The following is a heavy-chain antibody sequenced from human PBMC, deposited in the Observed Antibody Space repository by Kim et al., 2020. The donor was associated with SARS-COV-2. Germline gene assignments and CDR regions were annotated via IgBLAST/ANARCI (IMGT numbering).Heavy chain of an antibody. CDR3: VRDRYTSGSG. Sequence: GGSLRLSCAASGFTFSNSWMNWVRQAPGKGLEWVANINDDGSEKYYVDSVKGRFTVSRDNAKNSLYLQMNSLRAEDTALYYCVRDRYTSGSGWGQATLGT. J-gene: IGHJ4*02. D-gene: IGHD6-19*01. CDR2: INDDGSEK. CDR1: GFTFSNSW. V-gene: IGHV3-7*01.